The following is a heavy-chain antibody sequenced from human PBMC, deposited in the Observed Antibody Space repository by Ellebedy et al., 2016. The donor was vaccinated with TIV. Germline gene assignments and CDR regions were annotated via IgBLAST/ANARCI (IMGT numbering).Heavy chain of an antibody. CDR2: INHSGST. V-gene: IGHV4-34*01. CDR3: AREGMTSFGVLLSPGSLDV. D-gene: IGHD3-3*01. Sequence: MPSETLSLTCAVYVGSFSGYYWSWIRQPPGKGLEWIGEINHSGSTNYNPSLKSRVTISVDTSKNQFSLKVNSVTAADTAVYYCAREGMTSFGVLLSPGSLDVWGQGTTFTVSS. CDR1: VGSFSGYY. J-gene: IGHJ6*02.